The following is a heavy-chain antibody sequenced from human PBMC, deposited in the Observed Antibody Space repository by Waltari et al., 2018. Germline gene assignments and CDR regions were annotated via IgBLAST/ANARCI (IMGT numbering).Heavy chain of an antibody. J-gene: IGHJ4*02. CDR2: VSGSGATP. V-gene: IGHV3-23*01. CDR1: GFSFMGYA. Sequence: EVQLLESAGGLVQPGGALRLSCAASGFSFMGYAMSWVRQAPGEGLEWVGSVSGSGATPFYADSVKGRFTIVRDNSRDTVYLQMNSLRVDDSAVYYCAKGSRGYTNYFFDYWGQGALVTVSS. D-gene: IGHD3-16*02. CDR3: AKGSRGYTNYFFDY.